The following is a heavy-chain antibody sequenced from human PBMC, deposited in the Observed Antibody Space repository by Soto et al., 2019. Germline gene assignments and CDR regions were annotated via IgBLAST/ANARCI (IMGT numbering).Heavy chain of an antibody. D-gene: IGHD4-17*01. CDR3: ARGLITTVTSDSTYFDY. CDR2: ISAYNGNT. J-gene: IGHJ4*02. V-gene: IGHV1-18*01. Sequence: GASVKVSCKASGYTFTSYGISWVRQAPGQGLEWMGWISAYNGNTNYAQKLQGRVTMTTDTSTSTAYMELRSLRSDDTAVYYCARGLITTVTSDSTYFDYWGQGTLVTVSS. CDR1: GYTFTSYG.